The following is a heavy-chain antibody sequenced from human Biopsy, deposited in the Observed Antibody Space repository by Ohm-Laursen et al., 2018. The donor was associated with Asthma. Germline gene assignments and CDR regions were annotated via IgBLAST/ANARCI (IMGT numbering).Heavy chain of an antibody. CDR1: GDTFSSNS. CDR2: IIPIFGPT. Sequence: GSSVKVSCKASGDTFSSNSINWVRQAPGQGLEWMGRIIPIFGPTNYAQKFQGRVTISADDSTSTAYMELRSLRSDDTAVYYCARHPYDFGGFDYWGQGSLVLVSS. J-gene: IGHJ4*02. D-gene: IGHD3-3*01. V-gene: IGHV1-69*15. CDR3: ARHPYDFGGFDY.